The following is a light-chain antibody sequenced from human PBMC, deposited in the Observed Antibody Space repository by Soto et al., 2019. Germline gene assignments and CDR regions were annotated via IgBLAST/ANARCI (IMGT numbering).Light chain of an antibody. V-gene: IGKV1-27*01. CDR2: AAS. Sequence: DVQMTQSPSSLSASVGDRVTITCRASQGISNYLAWYQQKPGKVPKLLIYAASTLQSGVPSRFSGSGSGTDFTLTISSLQPEDVATYYCQKYNSAPQLTFGGGTKVDIK. CDR1: QGISNY. J-gene: IGKJ4*01. CDR3: QKYNSAPQLT.